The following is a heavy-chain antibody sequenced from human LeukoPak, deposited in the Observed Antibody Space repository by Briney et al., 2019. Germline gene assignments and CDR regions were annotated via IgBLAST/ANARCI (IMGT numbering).Heavy chain of an antibody. Sequence: GGSLRLSCAASGFIFSNCAMHWVHQAPGKGLEWVALISYDGSKKYYADSVKGRFTISRDNSKNTLYLQMNSLRAEDTAVYYCANDAAQEQLSNLFYGMDVWGQGTTVTVSS. J-gene: IGHJ6*02. CDR2: ISYDGSKK. CDR1: GFIFSNCA. D-gene: IGHD6-13*01. CDR3: ANDAAQEQLSNLFYGMDV. V-gene: IGHV3-30-3*02.